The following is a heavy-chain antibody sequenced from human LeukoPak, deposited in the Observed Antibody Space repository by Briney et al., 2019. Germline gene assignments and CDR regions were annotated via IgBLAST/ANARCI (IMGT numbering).Heavy chain of an antibody. CDR1: GYTFTGYY. Sequence: ASVKVSCKASGYTFTGYYMHWVRQAPGQGLEWMGRINPNSGGTNYAQKFQGRVTMTRDTSISIAYMELSRLRSDDTAVYYCARDRYGSGSYYNYYYMDVWGKGTTVTVSS. J-gene: IGHJ6*03. D-gene: IGHD3-10*01. V-gene: IGHV1-2*06. CDR3: ARDRYGSGSYYNYYYMDV. CDR2: INPNSGGT.